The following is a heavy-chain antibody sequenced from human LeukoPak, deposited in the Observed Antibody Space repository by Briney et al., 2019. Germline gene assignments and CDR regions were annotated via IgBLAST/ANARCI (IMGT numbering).Heavy chain of an antibody. Sequence: PGRSLRLSCAASGFSFSNYGMHWVRQAPGKGLEWVALIWYDGSKKYHADSVEGRFTISRDNSKNTVHLQMNSLRAEDTAVYYWVPPPTVVPRAHFDYWGQGTLVTVSS. CDR3: VPPPTVVPRAHFDY. J-gene: IGHJ4*02. V-gene: IGHV3-33*01. D-gene: IGHD4-23*01. CDR2: IWYDGSKK. CDR1: GFSFSNYG.